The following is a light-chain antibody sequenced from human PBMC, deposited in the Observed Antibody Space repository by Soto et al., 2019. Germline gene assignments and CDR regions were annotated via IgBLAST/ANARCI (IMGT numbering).Light chain of an antibody. J-gene: IGLJ2*01. CDR2: ANN. V-gene: IGLV1-44*01. Sequence: QSVLTQPTSASGTPGQRVTISCSGSSSNVGSNTVNWYQHLPETAPKLLVYANNQRPSGVPDRFSGSRSGTSASLAISGLQSEDEADYYCVTWDDSLNGVVFGGGTKLTVL. CDR3: VTWDDSLNGVV. CDR1: SSNVGSNT.